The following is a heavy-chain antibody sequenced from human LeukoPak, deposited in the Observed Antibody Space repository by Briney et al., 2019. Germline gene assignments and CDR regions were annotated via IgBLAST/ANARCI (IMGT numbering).Heavy chain of an antibody. CDR3: ARGLELGY. CDR1: GYTFSGSY. CDR2: INPNSGDT. J-gene: IGHJ4*02. V-gene: IGHV1-2*06. D-gene: IGHD3-3*02. Sequence: ASVKVSCKASGYTFSGSYIHWVRRAPGQGLEWMGRINPNSGDTNYAQNFQGRVTMTRDTSITTAYMELSSLRSEDTAVYYCARGLELGYWGQGTLVTVSS.